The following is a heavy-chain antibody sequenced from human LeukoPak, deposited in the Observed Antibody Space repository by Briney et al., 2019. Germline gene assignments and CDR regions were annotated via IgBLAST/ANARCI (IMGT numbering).Heavy chain of an antibody. Sequence: ASVKVSCKASGYTFTSYGISWVRKAPGQGLEWMGWISAYNGNTNYAQKLQGRVTMTTDTSTSTAYMELRSLRSDDTAVYYCARENYDFWSGYGMDVWGQGTTVTVSS. V-gene: IGHV1-18*01. CDR3: ARENYDFWSGYGMDV. D-gene: IGHD3-3*01. CDR1: GYTFTSYG. CDR2: ISAYNGNT. J-gene: IGHJ6*02.